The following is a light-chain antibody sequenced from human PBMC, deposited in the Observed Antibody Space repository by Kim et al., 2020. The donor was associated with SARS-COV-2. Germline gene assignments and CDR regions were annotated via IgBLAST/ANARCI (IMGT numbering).Light chain of an antibody. V-gene: IGKV1-5*03. Sequence: DIQLTQSPSTLSASIGDRVTITCRASHSINTWLAWFQQKPGRAPKVLISKASNLEIGVPSRFSGTGSGTEFTLTISGLQPEDFATYYCQQYPADSPWTFGQGTKVDI. CDR2: KAS. CDR3: QQYPADSPWT. J-gene: IGKJ1*01. CDR1: HSINTW.